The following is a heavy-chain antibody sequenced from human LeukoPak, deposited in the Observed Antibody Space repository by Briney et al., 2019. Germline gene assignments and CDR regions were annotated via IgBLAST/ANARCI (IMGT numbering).Heavy chain of an antibody. CDR3: ARDWSRFYY. D-gene: IGHD3-3*01. Sequence: GGSLRLSCAASGLTFSNYWMSWVRQAPGKGLEWVANIKEDGNEKYYVDSVKGRFTISRDNAKKSLYLQMNSLRAEDTAVYYCARDWSRFYYWGQGTPVTVSS. CDR1: GLTFSNYW. J-gene: IGHJ4*02. CDR2: IKEDGNEK. V-gene: IGHV3-7*01.